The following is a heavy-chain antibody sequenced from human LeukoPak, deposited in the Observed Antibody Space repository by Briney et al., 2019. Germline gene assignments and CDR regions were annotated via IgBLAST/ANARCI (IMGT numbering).Heavy chain of an antibody. CDR2: MNPNSGNT. V-gene: IGHV1-8*03. J-gene: IGHJ5*02. D-gene: IGHD6-19*01. Sequence: SVTVSCMASGYTFTNYDIHWVRQATGQGLEWMGWMNPNSGNTGYAQKFQGRVTITRNTSIRTAYMELSSLRSEDTAVYYCARLISVVAGSHTLLWFDPWGQGTLVTVSS. CDR3: ARLISVVAGSHTLLWFDP. CDR1: GYTFTNYD.